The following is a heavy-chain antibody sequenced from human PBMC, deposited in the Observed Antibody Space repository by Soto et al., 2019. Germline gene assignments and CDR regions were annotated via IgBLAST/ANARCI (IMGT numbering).Heavy chain of an antibody. CDR3: ARDSPDCSSTSCYNWFDP. CDR1: GFTFSSYW. Sequence: PGGSLRLSCAASGFTFSSYWMHWVRQAPGKGLVWVSRINSDGSSTSYADSVKGRFTISRDNAKNTLYLQMNSLRAEDTAVYYCARDSPDCSSTSCYNWFDPWGQGTLVTVSS. D-gene: IGHD2-2*01. CDR2: INSDGSST. V-gene: IGHV3-74*01. J-gene: IGHJ5*02.